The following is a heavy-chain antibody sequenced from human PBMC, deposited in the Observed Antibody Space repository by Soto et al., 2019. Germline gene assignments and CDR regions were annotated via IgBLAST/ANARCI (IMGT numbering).Heavy chain of an antibody. J-gene: IGHJ4*02. Sequence: QVQLVQSGAEVKKPGSSVKVSCKASGGTFSSYAISWVRQAPGQGLEWMGGYIPIFGTANYAQKFQGRVTITADESTSTAYMELSSLRSEDTAVYYCARDQRPHYGDYSPFDYWGQGTLVTVSS. D-gene: IGHD4-17*01. V-gene: IGHV1-69*01. CDR1: GGTFSSYA. CDR3: ARDQRPHYGDYSPFDY. CDR2: YIPIFGTA.